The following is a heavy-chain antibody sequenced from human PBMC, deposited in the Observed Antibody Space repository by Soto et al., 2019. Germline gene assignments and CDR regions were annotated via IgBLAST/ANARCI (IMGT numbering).Heavy chain of an antibody. D-gene: IGHD3-22*01. Sequence: GESLKISCKGSGYSFAGYWITWVRQKPGKGLEWMGRIDPSDSQTYYSPSFRGHVTISVTKSITTVFLQWSSLRASDTAMYYCARQIYDSDKGNNFQYYFDSWGQGTPVIVSS. J-gene: IGHJ4*02. CDR2: IDPSDSQT. CDR1: GYSFAGYW. CDR3: ARQIYDSDKGNNFQYYFDS. V-gene: IGHV5-10-1*01.